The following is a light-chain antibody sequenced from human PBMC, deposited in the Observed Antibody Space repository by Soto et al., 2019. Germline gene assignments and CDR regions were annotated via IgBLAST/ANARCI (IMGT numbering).Light chain of an antibody. J-gene: IGLJ1*01. CDR2: EVS. Sequence: QSVLTQPPSASGSPGQSVTISFTGTSSDLGGYNYVSWYQQHPGKAPKLMIYEVSKRPSGIPDRFSGSKSGNTASLTVSALQAEDEAEYYCISYAGSNPYVYGTGTKLTVL. CDR1: SSDLGGYNY. CDR3: ISYAGSNPYV. V-gene: IGLV2-8*01.